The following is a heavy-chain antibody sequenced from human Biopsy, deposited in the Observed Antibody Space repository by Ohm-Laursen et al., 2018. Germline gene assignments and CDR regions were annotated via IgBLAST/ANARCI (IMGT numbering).Heavy chain of an antibody. CDR3: ARDLYDFCGGCPFDP. V-gene: IGHV3-23*01. D-gene: IGHD3-3*01. CDR1: GFTFSSHA. Sequence: GSLRLSCTASGFTFSSHAMSRVRQAPGKGLECVSLINGSGGSTYYADPVKGQFTISRDNSKNTLYLQMNSLRAEDTAMYYCARDLYDFCGGCPFDPWGQGTLVTVSP. CDR2: INGSGGST. J-gene: IGHJ5*02.